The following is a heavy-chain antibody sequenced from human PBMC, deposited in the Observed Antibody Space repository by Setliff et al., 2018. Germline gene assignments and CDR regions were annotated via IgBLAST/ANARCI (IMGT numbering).Heavy chain of an antibody. Sequence: SETLSLTCAVYGGSFSGYHWSWIRQPPGKGLEWIGEVNHSGSTNYNPSLKSRVTISVDTSNNQFSLKLRSVTAADTAVYYCARDLGYCSFSSCLALAYWGQGTLVTVSS. D-gene: IGHD2-2*01. J-gene: IGHJ4*02. CDR1: GGSFSGYH. CDR2: VNHSGST. CDR3: ARDLGYCSFSSCLALAY. V-gene: IGHV4-34*01.